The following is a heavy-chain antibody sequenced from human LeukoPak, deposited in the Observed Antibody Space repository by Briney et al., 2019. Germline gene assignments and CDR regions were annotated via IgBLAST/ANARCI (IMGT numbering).Heavy chain of an antibody. V-gene: IGHV4-59*01. Sequence: SETLSLTCTVSGGSISSYYWSWIRQPPGKGLEWIGYIYYSGSTNYNPSLKSRVTISVDTSKNRFSLKLSSVTAADTAVYYCARDDYDFWSGLYYMDVWGKGTTVTVSS. J-gene: IGHJ6*03. CDR3: ARDDYDFWSGLYYMDV. CDR1: GGSISSYY. CDR2: IYYSGST. D-gene: IGHD3-3*01.